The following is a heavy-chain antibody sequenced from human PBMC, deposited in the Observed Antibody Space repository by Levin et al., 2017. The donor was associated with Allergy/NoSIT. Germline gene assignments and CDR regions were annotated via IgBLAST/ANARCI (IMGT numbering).Heavy chain of an antibody. D-gene: IGHD2-2*01. CDR3: ARDFYCSSTSCYGDDYYYYYMDV. Sequence: PGGSLRLSCAASGFTFSSYWMSWVRQAPGKGLEWVANIKQDGSEKYYVDSVKGRFTISRDNAKNSLYLQMNSLRAEDTAVYYCARDFYCSSTSCYGDDYYYYYMDVWGKGTTVTVSS. V-gene: IGHV3-7*04. CDR1: GFTFSSYW. J-gene: IGHJ6*03. CDR2: IKQDGSEK.